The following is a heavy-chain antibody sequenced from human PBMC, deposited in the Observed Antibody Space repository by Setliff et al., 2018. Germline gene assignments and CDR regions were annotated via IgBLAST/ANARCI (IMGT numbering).Heavy chain of an antibody. J-gene: IGHJ6*02. D-gene: IGHD3-3*01. CDR1: GGTFSSYA. Sequence: GASVKVSCKASGGTFSSYAISWVRQAPGQGLEWMGRIIPIFGTANYAQKFQGRVTITADKSTSTAYMELRSLRSGDTAVYYCASDGQGNYNFWSGSYYYYGMDFWGQGTTVTVSS. V-gene: IGHV1-69*06. CDR2: IIPIFGTA. CDR3: ASDGQGNYNFWSGSYYYYGMDF.